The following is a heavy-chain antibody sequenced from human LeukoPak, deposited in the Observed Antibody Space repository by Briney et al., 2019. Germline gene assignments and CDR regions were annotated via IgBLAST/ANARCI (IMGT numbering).Heavy chain of an antibody. CDR1: GFIVSNND. D-gene: IGHD3-16*01. CDR2: INTGGHI. CDR3: TTITFGGVIDH. Sequence: PGGSLRLSCAASGFIVSNNDMSWVGQAPGKGLECVAVINTGGHIWYAGSVKGRFSISRDNSKNTLSLQMNSLRAEDTALYYCTTITFGGVIDHWGRGILVTVSS. V-gene: IGHV3-53*01. J-gene: IGHJ4*02.